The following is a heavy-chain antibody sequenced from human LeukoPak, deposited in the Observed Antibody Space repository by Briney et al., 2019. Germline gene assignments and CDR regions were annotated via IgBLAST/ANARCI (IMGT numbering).Heavy chain of an antibody. V-gene: IGHV3-74*01. Sequence: GGSLRLSCAASGFPFSDSWMHWVRQTSGKALVWVARINGDGSSTHYADFVEGRFTISRDNAKNSLYLQMNSLRAEDTAVYYCAELGITMIGGVWGKGTTVTISS. CDR3: AELGITMIGGV. J-gene: IGHJ6*04. CDR1: GFPFSDSW. D-gene: IGHD3-10*02. CDR2: INGDGSST.